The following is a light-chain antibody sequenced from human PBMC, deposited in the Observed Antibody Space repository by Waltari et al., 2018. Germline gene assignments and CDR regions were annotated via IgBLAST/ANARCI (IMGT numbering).Light chain of an antibody. V-gene: IGLV1-47*01. J-gene: IGLJ2*01. CDR2: RNN. CDR3: AAWDDSLSGQVV. Sequence: QSVLTQPPSASGTPGQRVTISCSGSSSNTGSNYVYWYQQLPGTAPKPLNYRNNPGPSGVPDRFSGSKSGTSASLAISGLRSEDGADYYCAAWDDSLSGQVVFGGGTKLTVL. CDR1: SSNTGSNY.